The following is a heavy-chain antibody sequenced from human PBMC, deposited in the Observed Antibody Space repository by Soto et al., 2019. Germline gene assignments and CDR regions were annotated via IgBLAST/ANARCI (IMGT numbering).Heavy chain of an antibody. CDR1: GYNFAGYW. D-gene: IGHD3-3*01. CDR3: ARGGVSTRTFDY. V-gene: IGHV5-51*01. Sequence: ESLKISCKGSGYNFAGYWIAWVRQMPGKGLELMGIIYPSDSDTRYRPSFQGQVTISADKSISSAYLQWSSLRASDTAMYHCARGGVSTRTFDYWGQVPAATFAS. CDR2: IYPSDSDT. J-gene: IGHJ4*02.